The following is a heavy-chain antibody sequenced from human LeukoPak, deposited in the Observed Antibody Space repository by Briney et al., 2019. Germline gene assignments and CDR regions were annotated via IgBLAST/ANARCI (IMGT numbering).Heavy chain of an antibody. CDR3: AKGVAATPSYCFDY. Sequence: QTGGSLRLSCAASGFTFSSYAMSWVRQAPGKGLEWVSAINASGGSTYYADSVKGRFTISRDNSKNTLYLRRNSLRVEDTAVYYCAKGVAATPSYCFDYWGQGSLVTVSS. J-gene: IGHJ4*02. D-gene: IGHD6-19*01. V-gene: IGHV3-23*01. CDR2: INASGGST. CDR1: GFTFSSYA.